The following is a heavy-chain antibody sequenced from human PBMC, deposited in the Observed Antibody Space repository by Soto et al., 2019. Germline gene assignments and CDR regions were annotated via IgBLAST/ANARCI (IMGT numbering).Heavy chain of an antibody. V-gene: IGHV4-30-2*01. D-gene: IGHD2-2*02. Sequence: SETLSLTCAVSGGSISSGGYSWSWIRQPPGKGLEWIGYIYHSGSTYYNPSLKSRVTISVDTSKNQFSLKLSSVTAADTAVYYCARNLDLYPPYYYYMDVWGKGTTVTVSS. CDR2: IYHSGST. CDR3: ARNLDLYPPYYYYMDV. CDR1: GGSISSGGYS. J-gene: IGHJ6*03.